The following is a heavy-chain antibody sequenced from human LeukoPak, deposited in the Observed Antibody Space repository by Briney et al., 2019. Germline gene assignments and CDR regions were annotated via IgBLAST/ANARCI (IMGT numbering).Heavy chain of an antibody. CDR3: ARGTVTAPDY. D-gene: IGHD4-17*01. Sequence: GSLILSCSASGFTVSTTYMTWVRQAPGQGLEWVSVIYTGGSTYYADSVKGRFTITRDISKNTLYLQMNSLRAEDTAVYYCARGTVTAPDYWGQGTLVTVSS. V-gene: IGHV3-53*01. CDR2: IYTGGST. CDR1: GFTVSTTY. J-gene: IGHJ4*02.